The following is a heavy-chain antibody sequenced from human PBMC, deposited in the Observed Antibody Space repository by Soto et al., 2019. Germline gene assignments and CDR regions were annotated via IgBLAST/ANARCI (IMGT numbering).Heavy chain of an antibody. J-gene: IGHJ4*02. CDR2: ISSTGNTI. Sequence: GGSLSLSCAASGFTFSTYSRNWVRQAPGKGLEWVSYISSTGNTIYYPDSVKGRFTISRDTAKKSLYLQLNSLRAEDTAVYYCARSGYFDYWGQGTLVTVSS. CDR3: ARSGYFDY. V-gene: IGHV3-48*01. CDR1: GFTFSTYS. D-gene: IGHD2-8*02.